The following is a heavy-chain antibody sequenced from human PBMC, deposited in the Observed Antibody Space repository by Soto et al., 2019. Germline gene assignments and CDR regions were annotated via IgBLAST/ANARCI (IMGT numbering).Heavy chain of an antibody. Sequence: QVQLQESGPGLVKPSETLSLTCTVSGGSITGYYWSWIRQPPGKGLEWIGYIYYSGSTNYNPSLKSRVTISVDTSKNQFSRKRSSVTAADTAVYYCARDASIAARPSWFDPWGQGTLVTVSS. V-gene: IGHV4-59*01. CDR3: ARDASIAARPSWFDP. J-gene: IGHJ5*02. CDR2: IYYSGST. D-gene: IGHD6-6*01. CDR1: GGSITGYY.